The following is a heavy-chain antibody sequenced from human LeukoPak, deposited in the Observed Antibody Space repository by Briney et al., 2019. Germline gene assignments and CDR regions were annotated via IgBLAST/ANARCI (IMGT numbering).Heavy chain of an antibody. D-gene: IGHD2-8*02. Sequence: PGGSLRLSCAASRFTFSSYGMHWVRQAPGKGLEWVAVISYDGSNKYYTDSVKGRFTISRDNSENTLYLQMNSLRVEDTAVYYCAKPEFSNNWWYYFDYWGQGALVTVSP. CDR1: RFTFSSYG. V-gene: IGHV3-30*18. CDR3: AKPEFSNNWWYYFDY. CDR2: ISYDGSNK. J-gene: IGHJ4*02.